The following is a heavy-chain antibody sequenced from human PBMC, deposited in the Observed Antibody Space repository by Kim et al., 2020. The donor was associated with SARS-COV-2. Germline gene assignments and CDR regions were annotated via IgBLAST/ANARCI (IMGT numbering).Heavy chain of an antibody. CDR3: AKVVSGYFDS. D-gene: IGHD6-13*01. V-gene: IGHV3-23*01. CDR2: TT. J-gene: IGHJ5*01. Sequence: TTFYADSVKGRFTVSRDNSKNTLYVQMNSLRADDPAVYYCAKVVSGYFDSWGLGTLVTVSS.